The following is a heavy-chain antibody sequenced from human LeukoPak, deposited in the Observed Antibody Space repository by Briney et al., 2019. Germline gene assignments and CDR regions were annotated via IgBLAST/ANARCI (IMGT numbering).Heavy chain of an antibody. V-gene: IGHV3-11*01. J-gene: IGHJ4*02. CDR2: ISSSGSTI. D-gene: IGHD5-12*01. CDR3: ARDRGIIVANPPFDY. CDR1: GFTFSDYY. Sequence: PGGSLRLSCAASGFTFSDYYMSWIRQAPGKGLEWVSYISSSGSTIYYADSVKGRFTISRDSAKNSLYLQMNSLRAEDTAVYYCARDRGIIVANPPFDYWGQGTLVTVSS.